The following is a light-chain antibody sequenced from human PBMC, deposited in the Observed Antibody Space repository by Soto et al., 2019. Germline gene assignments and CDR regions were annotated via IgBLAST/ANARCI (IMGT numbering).Light chain of an antibody. J-gene: IGKJ1*01. CDR2: GAS. Sequence: EIVLTQSPGTLSLSPGERATVFCRASQSVYSSYLTWFQQKPGQAPRLLIYGASRRATGIPDRFSGSGSGTDFTLTITRLEPEDFAVYYCHQYDSSSWTFGQGTKMEI. V-gene: IGKV3-20*01. CDR1: QSVYSSY. CDR3: HQYDSSSWT.